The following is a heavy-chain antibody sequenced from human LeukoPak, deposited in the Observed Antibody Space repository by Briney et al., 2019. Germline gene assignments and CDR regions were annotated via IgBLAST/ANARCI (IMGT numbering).Heavy chain of an antibody. J-gene: IGHJ4*02. V-gene: IGHV3-7*01. D-gene: IGHD3-10*01. CDR1: GFTFSSYW. CDR3: ARDRRSLLWFGELRGSFDY. Sequence: GGSLRLSCAASGFTFSSYWMSWVRQAPGKGLEWVANIKQDGSEKYYVDSVKGRFTISRDNAKNSLYLQMNSLRAEDTAVYYCARDRRSLLWFGELRGSFDYWGQGTLVTVSS. CDR2: IKQDGSEK.